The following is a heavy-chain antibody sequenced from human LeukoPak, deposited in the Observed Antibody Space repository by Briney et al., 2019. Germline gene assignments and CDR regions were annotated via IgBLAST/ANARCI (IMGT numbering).Heavy chain of an antibody. CDR3: ARDSGTTGEVKFDP. J-gene: IGHJ5*02. V-gene: IGHV4-4*07. CDR1: GSSISSYY. CDR2: IYTSGST. Sequence: SETLSLTCTVSGSSISSYYWSWTRQPAGKGLEWIGRIYTSGSTTYNPSLKSRVTMSVDTSKNQFSLKLSSVTAADTAVYYCARDSGTTGEVKFDPWGQGTLVTVSS. D-gene: IGHD3-10*01.